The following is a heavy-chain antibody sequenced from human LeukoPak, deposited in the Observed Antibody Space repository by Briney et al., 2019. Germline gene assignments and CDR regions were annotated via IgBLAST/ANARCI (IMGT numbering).Heavy chain of an antibody. D-gene: IGHD3-3*01. V-gene: IGHV4-38-2*01. CDR3: ARPNYDFWSGYWFDP. CDR2: IYHSGST. Sequence: SETLSLTCAVSGYSISSGYYWGWIRQTPGKGLEWIGSIYHSGSTYHNPSLKSRVTISVDTSKNQFSLKLSSVTAADTAVYYCARPNYDFWSGYWFDPWGQGTLVTVSS. J-gene: IGHJ5*02. CDR1: GYSISSGYY.